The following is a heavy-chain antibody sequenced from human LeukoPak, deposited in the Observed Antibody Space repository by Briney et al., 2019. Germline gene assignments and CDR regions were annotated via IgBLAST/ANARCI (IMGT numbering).Heavy chain of an antibody. Sequence: SQTLSLTCTVSGGSISSGSYYWSWIQQPAGKGLEWIGRIYTSGSTNYNPSLKSRVTISVDTSKNQFSLKLSSVTAADTAVYYCAREDIAARPGWFDPWGQGTLVTVSS. CDR3: AREDIAARPGWFDP. CDR2: IYTSGST. CDR1: GGSISSGSYY. J-gene: IGHJ5*02. D-gene: IGHD6-6*01. V-gene: IGHV4-61*02.